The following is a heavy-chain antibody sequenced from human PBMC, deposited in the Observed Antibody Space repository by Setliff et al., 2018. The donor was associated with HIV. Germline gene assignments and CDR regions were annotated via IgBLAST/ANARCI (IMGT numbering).Heavy chain of an antibody. D-gene: IGHD3-16*01. CDR3: ARRTFGSGRIDP. CDR2: VSYSGST. J-gene: IGHJ5*02. V-gene: IGHV4-39*01. Sequence: SETLSLTCTASGGSISSSSSSWGWIRQPPGRGLEWIGSVSYSGSTYYHPSLKSRVTISVDTSKNQFSLKLNSVTATDTAVYYCARRTFGSGRIDPWGQGTLVTVSS. CDR1: GGSISSSSSS.